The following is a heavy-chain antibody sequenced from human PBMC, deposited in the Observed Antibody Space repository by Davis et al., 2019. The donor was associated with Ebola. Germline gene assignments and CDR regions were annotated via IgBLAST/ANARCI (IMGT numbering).Heavy chain of an antibody. CDR3: AKDLESSSGGSFFLYYYYGMDV. Sequence: PGGSLRPSCAASGFTFSSYAMSWVRQAPGKGLEWVSAISGSGGSTYYADSVKGRFTISRDNSKNTLYLQMNSLRAEDTAVYYCAKDLESSSGGSFFLYYYYGMDVWGKGTTVTVSS. CDR2: ISGSGGST. CDR1: GFTFSSYA. V-gene: IGHV3-23*01. J-gene: IGHJ6*04. D-gene: IGHD2-15*01.